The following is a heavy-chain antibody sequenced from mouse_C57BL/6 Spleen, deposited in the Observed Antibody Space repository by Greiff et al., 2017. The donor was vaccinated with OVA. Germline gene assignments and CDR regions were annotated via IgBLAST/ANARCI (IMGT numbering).Heavy chain of an antibody. CDR3: ARGLLFAVRYFDV. V-gene: IGHV1-55*01. CDR1: GYTFTNYW. CDR2: IDPDSGST. Sequence: QVQLQQSGAELVQPGASVKMSCTASGYTFTNYWITWVKQRTGQGLEWIGDIDPDSGSTNYNEKFKSKATLTVDTSSSTAYMQLSSLTSEDTAVYYCARGLLFAVRYFDVWGTGTTVTVSS. J-gene: IGHJ1*03.